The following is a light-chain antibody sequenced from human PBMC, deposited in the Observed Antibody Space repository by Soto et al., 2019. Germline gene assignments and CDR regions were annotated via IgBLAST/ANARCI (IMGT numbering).Light chain of an antibody. J-gene: IGLJ1*01. CDR3: GLYTSSDTPYV. Sequence: QSALTQPASVSGSPGQSITISCTGTSSDVGAYDYVSWFQQHPDKAPKLIISVVTNRPSGVSNRFSGSKSGNTASLTISGLQPEDEADGYCGLYTSSDTPYVFGTGTKLTVL. CDR1: SSDVGAYDY. V-gene: IGLV2-14*01. CDR2: VVT.